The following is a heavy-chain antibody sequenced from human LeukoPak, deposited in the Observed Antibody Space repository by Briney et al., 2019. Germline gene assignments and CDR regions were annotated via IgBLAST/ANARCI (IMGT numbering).Heavy chain of an antibody. Sequence: SETLSLTGTVSGVSISSSGHYWAWIRQPPGKGLEWIGIIYYTGSTHYNPSLESRITISADTSKNQFSLKLSSVTAADTAVYYCARQGPNLTVIVPTAVEYWGQGTPVTVSS. J-gene: IGHJ4*02. V-gene: IGHV4-39*01. D-gene: IGHD2-2*01. CDR2: IYYTGST. CDR3: ARQGPNLTVIVPTAVEY. CDR1: GVSISSSGHY.